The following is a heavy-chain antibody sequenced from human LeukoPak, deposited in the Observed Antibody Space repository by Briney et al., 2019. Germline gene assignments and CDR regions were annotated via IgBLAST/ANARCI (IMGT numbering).Heavy chain of an antibody. CDR1: GGSISSGGYS. D-gene: IGHD4-17*01. CDR3: ASSATVTEWFDP. CDR2: IYYSGST. V-gene: IGHV4-30-4*07. J-gene: IGHJ5*02. Sequence: ASETLSLTCAVSGGSISSGGYSWSWIRQPPGKGLEWIGYIYYSGSTYYNPSLKSRVTISVDTSKNQFALKLSSVTAADTAVYYCASSATVTEWFDPWGQGTLVTVSS.